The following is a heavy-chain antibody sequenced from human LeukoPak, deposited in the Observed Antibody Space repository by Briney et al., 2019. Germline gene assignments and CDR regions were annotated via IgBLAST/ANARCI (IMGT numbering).Heavy chain of an antibody. CDR1: GGSISSYY. CDR2: IYYSGST. J-gene: IGHJ6*03. Sequence: SETLSLTCTVSGGSISSYYWSWIRQPPGKGLEWIGYIYYSGSTNYNPSLKSRVTISVDTSKNQFSLKLSSVTAADTAVYYCARGLNYYDSSGYYSPLRTYYYYHMDVWGKGTTVTVSS. V-gene: IGHV4-59*01. CDR3: ARGLNYYDSSGYYSPLRTYYYYHMDV. D-gene: IGHD3-22*01.